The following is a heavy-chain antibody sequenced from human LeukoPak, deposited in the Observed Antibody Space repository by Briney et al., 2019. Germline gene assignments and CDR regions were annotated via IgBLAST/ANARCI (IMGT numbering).Heavy chain of an antibody. V-gene: IGHV3-23*01. J-gene: IGHJ4*02. D-gene: IGHD4-11*01. CDR3: ARESGFYSNPLFFDY. CDR1: GFTFTDYA. CDR2: ILATRGNT. Sequence: PGGSLRLSCAASGFTFTDYAMTWVRQAPGRGLEWVSAILATRGNTYYTDSVKGRFTVSRDNSRNTLYLQMNSLRAEDTAVYYCARESGFYSNPLFFDYWGQGTLVTVSS.